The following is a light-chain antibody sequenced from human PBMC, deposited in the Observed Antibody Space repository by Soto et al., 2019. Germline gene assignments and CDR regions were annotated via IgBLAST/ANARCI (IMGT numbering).Light chain of an antibody. Sequence: EIVLTQSPGTLSLSPWERATLSCRTSHSVNSHVAWYQQKPGQAPRLLLYGASTRATGIPVRFSGSGSGTDFTLTISRLEPEDFAVYYCQHYGASPKYTFGQGTRLEL. V-gene: IGKV3-20*01. CDR1: HSVNSH. CDR2: GAS. J-gene: IGKJ5*01. CDR3: QHYGASPKYT.